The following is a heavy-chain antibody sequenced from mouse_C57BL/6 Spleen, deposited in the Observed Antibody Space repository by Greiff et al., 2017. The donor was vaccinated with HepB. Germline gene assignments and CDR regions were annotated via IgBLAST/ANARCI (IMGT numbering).Heavy chain of an antibody. V-gene: IGHV1-52*01. J-gene: IGHJ4*01. CDR1: GYTFTSYW. Sequence: QVQLQQSGAELVRPGSSVKLSCKASGYTFTSYWMHWVKQRPIQGLEWIGNIDPSDSETHYNQKFKDKATLTVDKSSSTAYMQLSSLTSEDSAVYYCARGYSNPYYYAMDYWGQGTSVTVSS. CDR3: ARGYSNPYYYAMDY. CDR2: IDPSDSET. D-gene: IGHD2-5*01.